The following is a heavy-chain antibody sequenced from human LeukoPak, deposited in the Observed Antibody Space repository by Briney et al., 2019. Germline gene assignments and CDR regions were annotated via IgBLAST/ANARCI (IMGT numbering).Heavy chain of an antibody. CDR3: AREVVVVPAASNFDY. D-gene: IGHD2-2*01. CDR2: ISAYNGNT. J-gene: IGHJ4*02. V-gene: IGHV1-18*01. Sequence: ASVKVSCKASGYTFTSYGISWVRQAPGQGLEWMGWISAYNGNTNYAQKLQGRVTMTTDTSTSTAYMELRSLRSDDTAVYYCAREVVVVPAASNFDYWGQGTLVTVSS. CDR1: GYTFTSYG.